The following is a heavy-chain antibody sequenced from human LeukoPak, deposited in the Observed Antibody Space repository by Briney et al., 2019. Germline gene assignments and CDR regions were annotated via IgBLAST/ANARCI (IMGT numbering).Heavy chain of an antibody. D-gene: IGHD1/OR15-1a*01. J-gene: IGHJ5*02. CDR3: ARHEGNYVEQSWFDP. CDR1: GGSVSSSSYY. V-gene: IGHV4-39*01. CDR2: IYYSGST. Sequence: PSETLSLTCTVSGGSVSSSSYYWGWIRQPPGKGLEWIGSIYYSGSTYYNPSLKSRVTISVDTSKNQFSLKLSSVTAADTAVYYCARHEGNYVEQSWFDPWGQGTLVTVSS.